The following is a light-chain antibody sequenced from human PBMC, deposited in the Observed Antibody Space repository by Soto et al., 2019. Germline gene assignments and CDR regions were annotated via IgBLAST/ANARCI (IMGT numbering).Light chain of an antibody. CDR3: QQFNSDPFT. Sequence: AIQLTQSPPSLSASVGDRVTITCRASQGISSALAWYQQKSGKAPKVLMYDASSMESGVPSRFSGSGSGTDFTLTISSLQPEDFATYYCQQFNSDPFTFGPGTKVDIK. CDR2: DAS. J-gene: IGKJ3*01. V-gene: IGKV1-13*02. CDR1: QGISSA.